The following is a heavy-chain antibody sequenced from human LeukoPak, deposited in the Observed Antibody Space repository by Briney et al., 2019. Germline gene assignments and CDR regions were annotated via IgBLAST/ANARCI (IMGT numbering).Heavy chain of an antibody. Sequence: ASVKVSCKASGGTFSSYAISWVRQAPGQGLEWMGGIIPIFGTANYAQKFQGRVTITADESTSTAYMELSSLRSEDTAVYYCARVVGATPTHPDAFDIWGQGTMVTVSS. D-gene: IGHD1-26*01. CDR1: GGTFSSYA. CDR3: ARVVGATPTHPDAFDI. CDR2: IIPIFGTA. V-gene: IGHV1-69*01. J-gene: IGHJ3*02.